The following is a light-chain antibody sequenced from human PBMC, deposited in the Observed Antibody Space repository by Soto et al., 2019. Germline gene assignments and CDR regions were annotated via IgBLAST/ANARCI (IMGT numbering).Light chain of an antibody. V-gene: IGKV3-11*01. CDR1: QSVSTY. J-gene: IGKJ4*01. CDR3: QQRSNWVT. CDR2: DAS. Sequence: EIVLTQSPATLSLSPGERATLSCRASQSVSTYLAWYQQKPGQAPRLLIYDASNRATGIPARFSGSGSGTDFTLTISSLEPEDFAIYYCQQRSNWVTFGGGTKMDIK.